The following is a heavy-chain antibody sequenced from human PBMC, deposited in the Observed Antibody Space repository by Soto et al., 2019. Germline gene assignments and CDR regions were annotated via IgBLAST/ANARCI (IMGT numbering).Heavy chain of an antibody. CDR3: AKDLELEVFTAEYLDH. CDR2: ISGYGGST. D-gene: IGHD1-1*01. J-gene: IGHJ4*02. V-gene: IGHV3-23*01. CDR1: GFTFSSYA. Sequence: EVQLLESGGGLVQPGGSLRLSCAASGFTFSSYAMSWVRQAPGTGLEWVSSISGYGGSTYYADSVKGRFTISRDNSKNTLYLQMNSRRAEDTAVYYCAKDLELEVFTAEYLDHWGQGSLVTVSS.